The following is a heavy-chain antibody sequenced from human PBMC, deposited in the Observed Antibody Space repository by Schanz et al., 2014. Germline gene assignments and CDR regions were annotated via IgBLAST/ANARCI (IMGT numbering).Heavy chain of an antibody. CDR2: ISGNGGEK. D-gene: IGHD5-12*01. CDR3: VRIYSGYSGGYLDY. Sequence: EVQLVESGGGLVQPGGSLRLSCAASGFTVSSIYMSWVRQAPGKGLRCVAVISGNGGEKYYADSVKGRFTISRDNAKNSLYLQMSSLRAEDTAVYYCVRIYSGYSGGYLDYWGQGTLVTVSS. CDR1: GFTVSSIY. V-gene: IGHV3-66*01. J-gene: IGHJ4*02.